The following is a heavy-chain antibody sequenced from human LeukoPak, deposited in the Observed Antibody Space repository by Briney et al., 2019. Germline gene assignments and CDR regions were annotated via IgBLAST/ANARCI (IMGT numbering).Heavy chain of an antibody. CDR2: INHSGST. CDR3: ARGGDYYDSSGCDGGYYFDY. J-gene: IGHJ4*02. CDR1: GGSFSGYY. D-gene: IGHD3-22*01. V-gene: IGHV4-34*01. Sequence: SETLSLTSAVYGGSFSGYYWSWIRQPPGKGLEWIVDINHSGSTNYNPSLKSRVTISVDTSKNQFSLKLSSVTAADTAVYYCARGGDYYDSSGCDGGYYFDYWGQGTLVTVSS.